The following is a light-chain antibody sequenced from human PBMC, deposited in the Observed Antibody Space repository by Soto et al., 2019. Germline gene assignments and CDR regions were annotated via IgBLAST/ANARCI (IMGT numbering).Light chain of an antibody. Sequence: IVLSHSPGTLSLSPCERATLSFSASQSVSSSCLAWYQQKPGQAPRLLISGASSRATGIPDRFSGSGSGTDFTLTISRLEPEDFAVYYCHQYGSSPWTFGQGTKVDIK. CDR2: GAS. V-gene: IGKV3-20*01. CDR1: QSVSSSC. J-gene: IGKJ1*01. CDR3: HQYGSSPWT.